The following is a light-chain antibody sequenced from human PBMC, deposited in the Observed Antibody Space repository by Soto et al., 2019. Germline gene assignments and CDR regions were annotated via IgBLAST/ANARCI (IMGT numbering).Light chain of an antibody. CDR3: MQGLQTPST. CDR2: LGS. V-gene: IGKV2-28*01. Sequence: DIVMTQSPLSLPVTPGEPASISCRSSQSLVYSNGYTYLDWYLQKPGQSPQILIYLGSNRASGVPDRFIGSGSGTDFTLKISRVEAEDVGVYYCMQGLQTPSTFGPGTKVDIK. CDR1: QSLVYSNGYTY. J-gene: IGKJ3*01.